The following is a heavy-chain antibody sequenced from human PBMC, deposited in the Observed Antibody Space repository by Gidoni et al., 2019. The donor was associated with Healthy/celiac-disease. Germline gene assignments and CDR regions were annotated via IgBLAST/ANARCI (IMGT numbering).Heavy chain of an antibody. CDR2: TYYRSKWYN. D-gene: IGHD3-10*01. Sequence: QVQLQQSGPGLVKPSQTLSLTCAISGDSVSSNSAAWNWIRQSPSSGLEWLGRTYYRSKWYNDYAVSVKSRITINPDTSKNQFSLQLNSVTPEDTAVYYCARDLGNYYGSGSYGFDYWGQGTLVTVSS. CDR3: ARDLGNYYGSGSYGFDY. J-gene: IGHJ4*02. CDR1: GDSVSSNSAA. V-gene: IGHV6-1*01.